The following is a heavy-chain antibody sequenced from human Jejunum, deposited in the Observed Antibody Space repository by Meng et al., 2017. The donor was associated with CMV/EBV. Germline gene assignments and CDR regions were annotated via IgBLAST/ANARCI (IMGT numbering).Heavy chain of an antibody. D-gene: IGHD3-16*01. CDR2: IYYTGRT. CDR1: GGPISSNH. V-gene: IGHV4-59*01. J-gene: IGHJ4*02. Sequence: VTGGPISSNHWSWIRQPPGKGLEWIGHIYYTGRTNYNPSLKSRVTISSDTSKNQFSLKLSSVTAADTAVYYCARDRGKQGGFDFWGQGTLVTVSS. CDR3: ARDRGKQGGFDF.